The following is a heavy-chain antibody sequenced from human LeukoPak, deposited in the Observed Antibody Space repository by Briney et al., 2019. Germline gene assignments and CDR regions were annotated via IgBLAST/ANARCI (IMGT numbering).Heavy chain of an antibody. D-gene: IGHD3-22*01. J-gene: IGHJ4*02. Sequence: GGSLRLSCAVSGFTFSAYWVHWVRQAPGKGLVWVSRINSDGSSTSYADSVKGRFTISRDNAKNTLYLQMNSLRAEDTAVYYCTSKTTDYYDSSGVGGYWGQGTLVTVSS. V-gene: IGHV3-74*01. CDR1: GFTFSAYW. CDR2: INSDGSST. CDR3: TSKTTDYYDSSGVGGY.